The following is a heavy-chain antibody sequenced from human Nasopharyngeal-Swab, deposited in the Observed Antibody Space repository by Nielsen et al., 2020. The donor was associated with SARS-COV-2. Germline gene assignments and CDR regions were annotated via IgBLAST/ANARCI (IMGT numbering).Heavy chain of an antibody. Sequence: ASVKVSCKASGYTFTNYGISWLRQAPGQGLEWMGWISAYNGNTNYAQKLQSRVTMTTDTSTSTAYMVLRSLRSDDTAVYYCAREIFGVANYYYYYMDVWGKGTTVTVSS. CDR2: ISAYNGNT. CDR3: AREIFGVANYYYYYMDV. CDR1: GYTFTNYG. D-gene: IGHD3-3*01. V-gene: IGHV1-18*01. J-gene: IGHJ6*03.